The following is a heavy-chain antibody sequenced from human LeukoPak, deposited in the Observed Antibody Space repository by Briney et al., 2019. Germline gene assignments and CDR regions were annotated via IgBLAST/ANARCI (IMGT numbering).Heavy chain of an antibody. J-gene: IGHJ6*02. CDR3: SKDSSSGSSYYFHGMEV. D-gene: IGHD3-10*01. CDR2: VSYDGSNK. Sequence: GGSLRLSCATSGINISSYGMHCVRQAPGKGLEWVAVVSYDGSNKYYADSVKGRFTISRDNSKNTLYLQMNSLTSEDTAVYYCSKDSSSGSSYYFHGMEVWGQGTTVTVSS. V-gene: IGHV3-30*18. CDR1: GINISSYG.